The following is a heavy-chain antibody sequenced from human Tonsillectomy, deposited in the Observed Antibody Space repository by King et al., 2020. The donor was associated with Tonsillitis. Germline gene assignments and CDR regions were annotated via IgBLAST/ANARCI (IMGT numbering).Heavy chain of an antibody. CDR1: GGSISNYY. Sequence: QLQESGPGLVKPSETLSLTCTVSGGSISNYYWNWIRQPPGKGLEWIGYNYYSWSANYNPSLKSRVTISVDTSKNQFSLRLSSVTAADTAVYYFSRGAQYSSSWYNYWGQGTLVTVSS. CDR3: SRGAQYSSSWYNY. J-gene: IGHJ4*02. V-gene: IGHV4-59*08. CDR2: NYYSWSA. D-gene: IGHD6-13*01.